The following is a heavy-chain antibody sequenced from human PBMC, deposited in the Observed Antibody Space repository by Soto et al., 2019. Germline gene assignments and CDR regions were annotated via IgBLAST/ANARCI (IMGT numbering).Heavy chain of an antibody. J-gene: IGHJ6*02. D-gene: IGHD5-18*01. V-gene: IGHV3-64D*08. CDR1: GFTFSSYA. Sequence: GGSLRLSCSASGFTFSSYAMHWVRQAPGKGLEYVSAISSNGGSTYYADSVKGRFTISRDNSKNTLYLQMSSLRAEDTAVYYCVKGAARTPRGYSYGSLYYGMDVWGQGTTVTVSS. CDR3: VKGAARTPRGYSYGSLYYGMDV. CDR2: ISSNGGST.